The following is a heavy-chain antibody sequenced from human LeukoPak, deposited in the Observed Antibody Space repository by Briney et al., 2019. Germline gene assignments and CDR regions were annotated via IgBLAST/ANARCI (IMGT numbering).Heavy chain of an antibody. CDR1: GFTFNSYG. J-gene: IGHJ3*02. Sequence: GRPLRLSCAASGFTFNSYGVHWVRQAPGKGLEWVAVIWYDGSNKYYADSVKGRFTISRDNSKNTLYLQMNSLRAEDTAVYYCARPNGPRSQRAFDIWGQGTMVTVSS. D-gene: IGHD2-2*01. CDR3: ARPNGPRSQRAFDI. V-gene: IGHV3-33*01. CDR2: IWYDGSNK.